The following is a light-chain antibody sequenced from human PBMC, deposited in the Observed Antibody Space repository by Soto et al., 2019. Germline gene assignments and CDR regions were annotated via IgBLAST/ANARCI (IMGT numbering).Light chain of an antibody. CDR2: NVS. CDR1: SSDVGDYDY. J-gene: IGLJ2*01. Sequence: QSALTQPASVSGSPGQSITISCTGTSSDVGDYDYVSWYQQYPGKAPRLIIFNVSDRPSRVSDRFSGSKSGNTASLTISGLQAEDEADYYCTSYTSASTLVLFGGGTQLTVL. V-gene: IGLV2-14*03. CDR3: TSYTSASTLVL.